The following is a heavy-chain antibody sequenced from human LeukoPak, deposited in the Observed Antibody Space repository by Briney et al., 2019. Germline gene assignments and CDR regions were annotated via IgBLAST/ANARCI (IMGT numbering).Heavy chain of an antibody. Sequence: PSETLSLTCTVSGVSIRTYYWSWIRQPPGKGLEWIGYIFYSGSTNYNPSLKSRVTISIDTSKNQFSLKLSSVTAADTALYYCASYEDLLSAAFHHWGQGTLVTVSS. J-gene: IGHJ1*01. CDR2: IFYSGST. V-gene: IGHV4-59*01. D-gene: IGHD1-26*01. CDR1: GVSIRTYY. CDR3: ASYEDLLSAAFHH.